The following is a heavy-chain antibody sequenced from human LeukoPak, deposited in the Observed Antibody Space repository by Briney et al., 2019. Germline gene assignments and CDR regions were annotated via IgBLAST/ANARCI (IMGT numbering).Heavy chain of an antibody. D-gene: IGHD3-22*01. J-gene: IGHJ3*02. CDR2: IYYSGST. CDR3: ARPYYDSSGYHDAFDI. V-gene: IGHV4-59*01. CDR1: GGSISSYY. Sequence: SETLSLTCTVSGGSISSYYWSWIRQPPGKGLEWIGYIYYSGSTNYNPSLKSRVTMSVDTSKNQFSLKLSSVTAADTAVYYCARPYYDSSGYHDAFDIWGQGTMVTVSS.